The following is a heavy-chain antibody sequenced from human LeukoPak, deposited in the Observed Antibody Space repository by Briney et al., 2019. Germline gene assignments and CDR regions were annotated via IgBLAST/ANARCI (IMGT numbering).Heavy chain of an antibody. CDR3: VARGADCSGGSCYPDWYFDL. Sequence: GASVKVSCKASGFTFTSSAMQWVRQARGQRLEWIGWIVVGSGNTNYAQKFQERVTITRDMSTSTAYMELSSLRSEDTAVYYCVARGADCSGGSCYPDWYFDLWGRGTLVTVSS. CDR1: GFTFTSSA. V-gene: IGHV1-58*02. J-gene: IGHJ2*01. D-gene: IGHD2-15*01. CDR2: IVVGSGNT.